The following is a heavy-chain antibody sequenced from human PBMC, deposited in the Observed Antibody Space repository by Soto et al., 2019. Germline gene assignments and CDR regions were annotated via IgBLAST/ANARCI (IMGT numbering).Heavy chain of an antibody. CDR1: GFTFSSYA. CDR3: AKVIRPENTLYGMDV. Sequence: EVQLLESGGGLVQPGGSLRLSCAASGFTFSSYAMTWVRQAPGKGLEWVSTISGSAGRTTYHAASVRGRFTMSRDNSKNTLSLQMNSLRPEDTAVYYCAKVIRPENTLYGMDVWGRGTTVTFSS. D-gene: IGHD3-3*01. CDR2: ISGSAGRTT. J-gene: IGHJ6*02. V-gene: IGHV3-23*01.